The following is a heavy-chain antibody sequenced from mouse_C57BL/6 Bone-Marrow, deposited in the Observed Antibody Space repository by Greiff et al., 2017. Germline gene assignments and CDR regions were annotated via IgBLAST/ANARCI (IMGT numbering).Heavy chain of an antibody. CDR2: IYPGDGDT. V-gene: IGHV1-82*01. D-gene: IGHD1-1*01. CDR1: GYAFSSSW. Sequence: LVESGPELVKPGASVKISCKASGYAFSSSWMNWVKQRPGKGLEWIGRIYPGDGDTNYNGKFKGKATLTADKSSSTAYMQLSSLTSEDSAVYFGARAGYYYGSIYYAMDYWGQGTSVTVSS. CDR3: ARAGYYYGSIYYAMDY. J-gene: IGHJ4*01.